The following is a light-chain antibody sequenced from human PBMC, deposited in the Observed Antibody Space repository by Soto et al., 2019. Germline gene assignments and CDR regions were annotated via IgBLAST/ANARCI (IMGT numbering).Light chain of an antibody. V-gene: IGKV1-5*03. Sequence: DIQMTQSPSTLSASVGDRVTITCRASQSISSWLAWYQQKPGKAPKLLIYKGSTLESGVPLRFSGSGSGTEFTLTISSLQPDDFATYYCQQYSSYSTWPFGQGTQVEIK. CDR1: QSISSW. J-gene: IGKJ1*01. CDR2: KGS. CDR3: QQYSSYSTWP.